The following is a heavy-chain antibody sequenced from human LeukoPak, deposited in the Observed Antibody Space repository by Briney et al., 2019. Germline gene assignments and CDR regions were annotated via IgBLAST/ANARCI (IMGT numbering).Heavy chain of an antibody. CDR3: ARALDGYSSELFDY. CDR2: ISYDGSNK. V-gene: IGHV3-30-3*01. CDR1: GFTFSSYA. Sequence: GRSLRLSCAASGFTFSSYAMHWVRQAPGKGLEWVAVISYDGSNKYYADSVKGRFTISRDNSKNTLYLQMNSLRAEDTAVYYCARALDGYSSELFDYWGQGTLVTVSS. J-gene: IGHJ4*02. D-gene: IGHD5-24*01.